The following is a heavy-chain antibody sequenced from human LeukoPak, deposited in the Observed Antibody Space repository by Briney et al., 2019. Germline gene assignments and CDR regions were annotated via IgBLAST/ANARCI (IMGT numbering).Heavy chain of an antibody. CDR1: GYSFTDHY. CDR3: ARKYLPCSSNSCYGGDAFDI. Sequence: ASVKVSCKASGYSFTDHYMHWVRRAPGQGLEWMGRINPPRGDTNPPPNLPPRVTMTRDTSITTAYMELSRLRSDDTAMYYCARKYLPCSSNSCYGGDAFDIWGQGTMVTVSS. J-gene: IGHJ3*02. D-gene: IGHD2-2*01. V-gene: IGHV1-2*06. CDR2: INPPRGDT.